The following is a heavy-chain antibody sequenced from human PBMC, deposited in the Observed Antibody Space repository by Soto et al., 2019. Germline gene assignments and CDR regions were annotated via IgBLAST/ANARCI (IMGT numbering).Heavy chain of an antibody. J-gene: IGHJ6*02. V-gene: IGHV3-23*01. CDR1: GFTFSTYS. CDR3: ARYSITRVSSDVPGMDV. Sequence: EVRLFESGGGWVEPGGSLRLSCAASGFTFSTYSMSLVRRAPGKGLEWVSVIGEGGFSTQYAASVKGRFTISRDTSKYMLYLQMNSLRADDTYVYYCARYSITRVSSDVPGMDVWGQATTGTVSS. CDR2: IGEGGFST. D-gene: IGHD3-16*01.